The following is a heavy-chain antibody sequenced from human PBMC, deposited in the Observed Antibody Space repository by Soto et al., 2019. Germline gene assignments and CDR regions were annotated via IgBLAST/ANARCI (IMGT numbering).Heavy chain of an antibody. V-gene: IGHV3-48*02. Sequence: LVESGGALVYPGGSLGLSCIASGCSFSDYSMNWVRQAPGKGLQWVSYISSSSDKTYYADSVKGRFTVSRDNAKNALFLEMNSLRDDDTATYYCARLPKGSLVTAWGQGTRVTVSS. J-gene: IGHJ4*02. D-gene: IGHD2-21*02. CDR2: ISSSSDKT. CDR1: GCSFSDYS. CDR3: ARLPKGSLVTA.